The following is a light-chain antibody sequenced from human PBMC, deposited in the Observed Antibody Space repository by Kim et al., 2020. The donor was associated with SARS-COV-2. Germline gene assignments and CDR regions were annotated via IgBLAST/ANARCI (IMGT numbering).Light chain of an antibody. Sequence: PGERVTLSCRASQSVSSSYLTWYQQKPGQAPRLLIYGASTRATGIPARFSGSGSGTDFTLTISSLEPEDFAVYYCQQRSNWPPYTFGQGTKLEI. CDR2: GAS. J-gene: IGKJ2*01. V-gene: IGKV3D-20*02. CDR1: QSVSSSY. CDR3: QQRSNWPPYT.